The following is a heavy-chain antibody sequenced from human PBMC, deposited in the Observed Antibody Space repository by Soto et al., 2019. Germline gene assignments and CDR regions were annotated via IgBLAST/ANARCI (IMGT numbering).Heavy chain of an antibody. CDR2: IWYDGSKK. D-gene: IGHD3-3*01. J-gene: IGHJ6*02. V-gene: IGHV3-33*01. CDR3: TRDASYYSLWSGYYPSRNGMDV. Sequence: GGSLRLSCAASGFTFSSFGMHWVRQAPGKGLEWVSLIWYDGSKKSYGDSVKGRFTISRDNSRNTVYLQMNSLRADDTAVYYCTRDASYYSLWSGYYPSRNGMDVWGQGTTVTVS. CDR1: GFTFSSFG.